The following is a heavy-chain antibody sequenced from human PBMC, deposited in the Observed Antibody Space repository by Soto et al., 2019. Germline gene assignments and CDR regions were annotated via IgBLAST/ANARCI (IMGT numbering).Heavy chain of an antibody. J-gene: IGHJ4*02. CDR2: ISYSGST. Sequence: QVQLQESGPGLVKPSQTLSLTCSVSGGSISGGGYYWSWIRQHPGKGLEWIGHISYSGSTFYNPSLKSRVXXXAXXSKNQFSLKLNSLTAADTAVYYCARDRGRLGFFDYWGQGTLVTVSS. CDR1: GGSISGGGYY. CDR3: ARDRGRLGFFDY. D-gene: IGHD4-17*01. V-gene: IGHV4-31*03.